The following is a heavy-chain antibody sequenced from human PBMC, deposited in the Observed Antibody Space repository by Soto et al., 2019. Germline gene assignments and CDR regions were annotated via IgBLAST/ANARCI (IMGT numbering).Heavy chain of an antibody. CDR2: ISAYNGNT. CDR1: GYTFTSYG. CDR3: ARDTIFGVVHPENWFDP. D-gene: IGHD3-3*01. V-gene: IGHV1-18*01. J-gene: IGHJ5*02. Sequence: GASVKVSCKASGYTFTSYGISWVRQAPGQGLEWMGWISAYNGNTNYAQKLQGRVTMTTDTSTSTAYMELRSLRSDDTAVYYCARDTIFGVVHPENWFDPWGQGTLVTVSS.